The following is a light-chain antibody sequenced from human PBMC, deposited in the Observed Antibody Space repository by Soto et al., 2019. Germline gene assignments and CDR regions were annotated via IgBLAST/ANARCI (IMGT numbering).Light chain of an antibody. CDR2: AAS. Sequence: DIQMTQSPSSLSASVGDRVTIACRASQGISNYLAWYQQKPGKVPKLLIYAASTLQSEVQSRFSGCGSGTDFTLTISSLQPEDVATYFCQKYNSAPLTFGGGTKVEIK. J-gene: IGKJ4*01. CDR3: QKYNSAPLT. CDR1: QGISNY. V-gene: IGKV1-27*01.